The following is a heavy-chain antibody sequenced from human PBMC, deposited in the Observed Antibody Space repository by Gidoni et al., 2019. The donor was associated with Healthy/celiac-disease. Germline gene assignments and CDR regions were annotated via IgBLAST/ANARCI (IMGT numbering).Heavy chain of an antibody. V-gene: IGHV1-2*02. J-gene: IGHJ4*02. D-gene: IGHD3-22*01. CDR2: INPNSGGT. CDR3: ARDVPGYYYDSSGLFDY. Sequence: QVQLVQSGAEVKKPGASVKVSCKASGYTFTGYYMHWVRQAPGQGLEWMGWINPNSGGTNYAQKFQGRVTMTRDTSISTAYMELSRLRSDDTAVYYCARDVPGYYYDSSGLFDYWGQGTLVTVSS. CDR1: GYTFTGYY.